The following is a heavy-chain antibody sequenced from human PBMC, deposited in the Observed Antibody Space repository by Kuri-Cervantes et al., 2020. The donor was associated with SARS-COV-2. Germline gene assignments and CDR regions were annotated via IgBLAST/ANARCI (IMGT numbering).Heavy chain of an antibody. CDR1: GFTFSSYA. J-gene: IGHJ4*02. Sequence: GGSLRLSCAASGFTFSSYAMSWVRQAPGKGLEWVSAISGSGGSTNYADSVKGRFTISRDNSKNTLYLQMNSLRAEDTAVYYGARDPLDYSSSWYELDYWGQGTLVTVSS. D-gene: IGHD6-13*01. CDR2: ISGSGGST. CDR3: ARDPLDYSSSWYELDY. V-gene: IGHV3-23*01.